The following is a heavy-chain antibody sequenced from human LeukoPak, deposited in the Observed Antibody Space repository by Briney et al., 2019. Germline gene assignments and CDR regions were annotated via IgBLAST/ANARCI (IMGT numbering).Heavy chain of an antibody. V-gene: IGHV3-9*01. CDR2: ISWNSGSI. CDR3: VTDYGGSSGAFDI. J-gene: IGHJ3*02. D-gene: IGHD4-23*01. CDR1: GFTFDDYA. Sequence: GGSLRLSCAASGFTFDDYAMHWVRQAPGKGLEWVSGISWNSGSIGYADSVKGRFTISRDNAKNSLYLQMNSLRAEDTAVYYCVTDYGGSSGAFDIWGHGTMVTVSS.